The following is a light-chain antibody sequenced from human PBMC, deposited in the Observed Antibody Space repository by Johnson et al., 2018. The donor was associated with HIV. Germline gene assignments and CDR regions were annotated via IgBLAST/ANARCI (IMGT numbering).Light chain of an antibody. CDR2: ESN. CDR3: GTWDSSLSADV. J-gene: IGLJ1*01. CDR1: SFNIGINF. V-gene: IGLV1-51*02. Sequence: SVLTQPPSVSAAPGQRVTISCSGSSFNIGINFVSWYQQVPGTAPKLLICESNKRPSGIPNRFSGSKSGTSATLGITGLQTGDEADYYCGTWDSSLSADVFGTGTKVTVL.